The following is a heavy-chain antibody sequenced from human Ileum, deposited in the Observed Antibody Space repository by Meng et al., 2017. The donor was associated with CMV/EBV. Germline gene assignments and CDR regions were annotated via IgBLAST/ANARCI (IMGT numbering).Heavy chain of an antibody. CDR2: INSSSSYI. CDR3: ARGLPRQYCSSTSCQDYYYYYYGMDV. CDR1: GFTFSSYS. D-gene: IGHD2-2*01. V-gene: IGHV3-21*01. J-gene: IGHJ6*02. Sequence: GESLKISCAASGFTFSSYSMNWVRQAPGKGLEWVSSINSSSSYIYYADPVKGRFTISRDNAKNSLYLQMNSLRAEDTAVYYCARGLPRQYCSSTSCQDYYYYYYGMDVWGQGTTVTVSS.